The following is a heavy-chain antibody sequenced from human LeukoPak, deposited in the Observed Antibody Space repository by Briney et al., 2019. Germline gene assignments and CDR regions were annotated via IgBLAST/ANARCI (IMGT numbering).Heavy chain of an antibody. J-gene: IGHJ5*02. CDR2: IGGSGGST. Sequence: PGGSLRLSCAASGFTFSSYAMSWVRQAPGKGLEWVSAIGGSGGSTYYADSVKGRFTISRDNSKNTLYLQMNSLRAEDTAVYYCAKDRTGRITGTFDPWGQGTLVTVSS. V-gene: IGHV3-23*01. D-gene: IGHD1-7*01. CDR3: AKDRTGRITGTFDP. CDR1: GFTFSSYA.